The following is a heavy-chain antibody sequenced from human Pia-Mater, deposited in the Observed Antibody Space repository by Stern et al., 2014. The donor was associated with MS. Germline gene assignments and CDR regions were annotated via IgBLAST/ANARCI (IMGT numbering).Heavy chain of an antibody. CDR3: VRGGLSYGYGLDA. V-gene: IGHV1-8*01. Sequence: VQLVQSGSQVRKPGASVKVSCQASGYTFINYDIFWVRQATGQGLEWMAWMNPNNANTGHAQKFQGRVTMTRNNSISTAYMELSGLRSDDTAVYYCVRGGLSYGYGLDAWGQGTAVIVSS. D-gene: IGHD3-16*01. CDR2: MNPNNANT. J-gene: IGHJ6*02. CDR1: GYTFINYD.